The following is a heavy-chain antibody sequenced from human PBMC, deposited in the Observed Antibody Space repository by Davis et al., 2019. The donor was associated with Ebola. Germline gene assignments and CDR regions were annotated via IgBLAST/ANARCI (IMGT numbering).Heavy chain of an antibody. V-gene: IGHV4-59*08. J-gene: IGHJ6*02. D-gene: IGHD2-15*01. CDR1: GGSISSYY. Sequence: SETLSLTCTVSGGSISSYYWSWIRQPPGKGLEWIGYIYYSGSTNYNPSLKSRVTISVDTSKSQFSLKLSSVTAADTAVYYCARGRKRGYCSGGSCYSGYYYYGMDVWGQGTTVTVSS. CDR2: IYYSGST. CDR3: ARGRKRGYCSGGSCYSGYYYYGMDV.